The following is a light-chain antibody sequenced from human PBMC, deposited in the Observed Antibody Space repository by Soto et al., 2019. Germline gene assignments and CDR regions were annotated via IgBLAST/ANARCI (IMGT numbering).Light chain of an antibody. CDR1: SSNIGNNY. V-gene: IGLV1-51*02. CDR2: ENN. CDR3: GTWDSSLSAGGL. Sequence: QSALTQPPSVSAAAGQKVTISCSGSSSNIGNNYVSWYQQLPGTAPKLLIYENNKRPSGIPDRFSGSKSGTSATLGITGLQTGDEADYYCGTWDSSLSAGGLFGGGTKLTVL. J-gene: IGLJ3*02.